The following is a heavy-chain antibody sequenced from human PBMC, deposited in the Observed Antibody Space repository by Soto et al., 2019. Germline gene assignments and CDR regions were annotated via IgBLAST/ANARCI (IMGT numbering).Heavy chain of an antibody. V-gene: IGHV4-39*01. CDR2: IYYSGST. CDR3: ARLAGIAVASKGDYYGMDV. D-gene: IGHD6-19*01. CDR1: GGSISSSSYY. J-gene: IGHJ6*02. Sequence: NTSETLSLTCTVSGGSISSSSYYWGWIRQPPGKGLEWIGSIYYSGSTYYNPSLKSRVTISVDTSKNQFSLKLSSVTAADTAVYYCARLAGIAVASKGDYYGMDVWGQGTTVTVSS.